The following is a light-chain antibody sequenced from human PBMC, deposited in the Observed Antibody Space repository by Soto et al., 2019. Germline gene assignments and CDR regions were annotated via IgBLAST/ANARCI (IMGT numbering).Light chain of an antibody. CDR3: QQYGSSPLFT. CDR1: QSVSSSY. CDR2: DAS. V-gene: IGKV3-20*01. J-gene: IGKJ3*01. Sequence: EIVLTQSPGTLSLSPGERATLSCRASQSVSSSYLAWYQQKPGQAPRLLIYDASSRATGIPDRFSGSGSGTDFTLTISRLEPEEFAVYYCQQYGSSPLFTCGPGTKVDIK.